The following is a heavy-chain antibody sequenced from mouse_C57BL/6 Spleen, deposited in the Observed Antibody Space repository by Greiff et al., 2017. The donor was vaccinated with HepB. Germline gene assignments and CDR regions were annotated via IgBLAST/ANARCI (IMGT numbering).Heavy chain of an antibody. CDR3: ARYYGNYWAMDY. J-gene: IGHJ4*01. CDR1: GYAFSSSW. Sequence: LVKPGASVKISCKASGYAFSSSWMNWVKQRPGKGLEWIGRIYPGDGDTNYNGKFKGKATLTADKSSSTAYMQLSSLTSEDSAVYFCARYYGNYWAMDYWGQGTSVTVSS. V-gene: IGHV1-82*01. CDR2: IYPGDGDT. D-gene: IGHD2-1*01.